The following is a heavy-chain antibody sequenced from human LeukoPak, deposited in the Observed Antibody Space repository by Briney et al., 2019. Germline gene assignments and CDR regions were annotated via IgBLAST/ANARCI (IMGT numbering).Heavy chain of an antibody. Sequence: GASVKVSCKASRYTFTSYDINWVRQATGQGLEWMGWMNPNSGNTGYAQKFQGRVTMTRNTSISTAYMELSSLRSEDTAVYYCARVDGITIFGVVIRSSYFDYWGQGTLVTVSS. V-gene: IGHV1-8*01. J-gene: IGHJ4*02. CDR2: MNPNSGNT. D-gene: IGHD3-3*01. CDR1: RYTFTSYD. CDR3: ARVDGITIFGVVIRSSYFDY.